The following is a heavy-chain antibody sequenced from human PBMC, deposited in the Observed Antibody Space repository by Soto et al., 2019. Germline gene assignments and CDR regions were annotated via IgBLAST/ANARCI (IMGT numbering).Heavy chain of an antibody. Sequence: GGSLRLSCEGPGFTFSDYGFHWVRQAPGKGLEWVAMISYDGSDRYYRDSVQGRFTISRDDSKNTVFLQMDSLRTEDTAMYYCARSTYCNGGSCYPQYWGPGTLVTVSS. D-gene: IGHD2-15*01. CDR1: GFTFSDYG. J-gene: IGHJ4*02. V-gene: IGHV3-30*03. CDR3: ARSTYCNGGSCYPQY. CDR2: ISYDGSDR.